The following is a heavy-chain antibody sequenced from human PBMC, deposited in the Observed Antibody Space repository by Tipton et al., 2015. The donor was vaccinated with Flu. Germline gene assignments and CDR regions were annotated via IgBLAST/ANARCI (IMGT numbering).Heavy chain of an antibody. CDR2: IFHGGST. V-gene: IGHV4-38-2*02. CDR3: ATYYYGSGTQSAFDY. Sequence: TLSLTCTVSGYSISSGYYWGWIRQPTVKGLEWIGSIFHGGSTYYNPSHKSRVTISVDTSKNQFSLKLSTVTAADTAVYYCATYYYGSGTQSAFDYWGQGTLVTVSS. J-gene: IGHJ4*02. D-gene: IGHD3-10*01. CDR1: GYSISSGYY.